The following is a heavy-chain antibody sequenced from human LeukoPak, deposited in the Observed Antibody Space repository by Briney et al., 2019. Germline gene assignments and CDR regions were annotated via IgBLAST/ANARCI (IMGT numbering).Heavy chain of an antibody. V-gene: IGHV1-2*02. Sequence: GESLKVSCKASGYTFTGYYMHWVRQAPGQGLEWMGWINPNSGGTNYAQKFQGRVTMTRDTSISTAYMELSRLRSDDTAVYYCASGKYSSSSQFDYWGQGTLVTVSS. D-gene: IGHD6-6*01. CDR2: INPNSGGT. CDR1: GYTFTGYY. J-gene: IGHJ4*02. CDR3: ASGKYSSSSQFDY.